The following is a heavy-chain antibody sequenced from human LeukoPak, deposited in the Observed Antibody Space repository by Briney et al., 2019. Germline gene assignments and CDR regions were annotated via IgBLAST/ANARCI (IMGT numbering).Heavy chain of an antibody. CDR1: GGSISSGGYS. CDR2: IYHSGST. V-gene: IGHV4-30-2*01. CDR3: ASGPTVTTPVNY. Sequence: PSETLSLTCAVSGGSISSGGYSWSWIRQPPGKGLEWIGYIYHSGSTYYNPSLKSRVTISVDRSKNQFSLKLSSVTAADTAVYYCASGPTVTTPVNYWGQGTLVTVSS. D-gene: IGHD4-17*01. J-gene: IGHJ4*02.